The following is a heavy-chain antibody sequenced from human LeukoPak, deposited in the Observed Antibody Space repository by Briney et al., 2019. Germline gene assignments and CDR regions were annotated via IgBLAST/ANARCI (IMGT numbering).Heavy chain of an antibody. CDR2: INHSGST. CDR1: GGSFSGYY. Sequence: SETLSLTCAVYGGSFSGYYWSWIRQPPGKGLEWIGEINHSGSTNYNLSLKSRVTISVDTSKNQFSLKLSSVTAADTAVYYCARGGRGTHALPRYSYFPYWGQGTLVTVSS. J-gene: IGHJ4*02. D-gene: IGHD5-18*01. CDR3: ARGGRGTHALPRYSYFPY. V-gene: IGHV4-34*01.